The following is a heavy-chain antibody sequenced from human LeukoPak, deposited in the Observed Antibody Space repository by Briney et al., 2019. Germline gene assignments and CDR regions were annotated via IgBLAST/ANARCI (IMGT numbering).Heavy chain of an antibody. CDR1: GFTFSSYS. D-gene: IGHD1-26*01. CDR2: ISSSSSYI. CDR3: ARGQGEWAGIGFDY. J-gene: IGHJ4*02. V-gene: IGHV3-21*01. Sequence: GGSLRLSCAASGFTFSSYSMNWVRQAPGKGLEWVSSISSSSSYIYYADSVKGRFTISRDNAKKSLYLQMNSLRAEDTAVYYCARGQGEWAGIGFDYWGQGTLVTVSS.